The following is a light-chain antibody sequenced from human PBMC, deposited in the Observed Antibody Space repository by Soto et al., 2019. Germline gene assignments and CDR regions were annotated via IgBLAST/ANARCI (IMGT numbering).Light chain of an antibody. J-gene: IGLJ2*01. CDR3: NSNTHSRTVI. V-gene: IGLV2-14*01. CDR1: SSDVGAHDF. Sequence: QSALTQPASVSGSPGQSITISCSGTSSDVGAHDFVSWYQHHPDKAPKVIIFEVTKRPSGVSNRFSGSKTGNTASLTISGLQSEYEAEYYFNSNTHSRTVIFGGENKLTVL. CDR2: EVT.